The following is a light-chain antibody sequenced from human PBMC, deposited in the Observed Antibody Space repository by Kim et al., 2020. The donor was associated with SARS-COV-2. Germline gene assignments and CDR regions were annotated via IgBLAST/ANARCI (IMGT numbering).Light chain of an antibody. CDR1: QTITTW. Sequence: DIQMTQSPPTLSASVGDRVTITCRASQTITTWLAWYQQKPGKAPNLLIYEVSTLEDGVPSRFSGSGSETEFTLPISGLQPDDFATYYCQQYHALPWPFGQATKVDIK. J-gene: IGKJ1*01. CDR2: EVS. V-gene: IGKV1-5*01. CDR3: QQYHALPWP.